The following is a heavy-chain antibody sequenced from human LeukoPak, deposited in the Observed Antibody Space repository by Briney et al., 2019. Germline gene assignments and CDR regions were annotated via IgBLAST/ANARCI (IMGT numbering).Heavy chain of an antibody. CDR1: GYSFTSYW. Sequence: GESLKISCKGSGYSFTSYWIGWVRQMPGKGLEWMGIIYPGDSDTRYSPSFQGQVTISADKSISTAYLQRSSLKASDTAMYYRARPVGMSSEYFQHWGQGTLVTVSS. CDR3: ARPVGMSSEYFQH. CDR2: IYPGDSDT. D-gene: IGHD6-13*01. V-gene: IGHV5-51*01. J-gene: IGHJ1*01.